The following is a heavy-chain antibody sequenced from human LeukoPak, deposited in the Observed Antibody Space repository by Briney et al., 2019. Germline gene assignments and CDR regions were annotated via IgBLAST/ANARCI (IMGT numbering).Heavy chain of an antibody. CDR2: IIPILGIA. V-gene: IGHV1-69*04. Sequence: GSSVKVSCKAPGGTFSSYTISWVRQAPGQELEWMGRIIPILGIANYAQKFQGRVTITADKSTSTAYMELSSLRSEDTAVYYCARDLEMAAYFDYWGQGTLVTVSS. D-gene: IGHD5-24*01. CDR1: GGTFSSYT. J-gene: IGHJ4*02. CDR3: ARDLEMAAYFDY.